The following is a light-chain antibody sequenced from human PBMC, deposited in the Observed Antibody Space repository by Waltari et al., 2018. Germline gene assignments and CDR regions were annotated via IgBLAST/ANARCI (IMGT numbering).Light chain of an antibody. CDR1: SGHSNNI. CDR3: QTGGHGTWV. Sequence: QLVVTQSPSASASLGASVKLTCTLSSGHSNNIIAWLQQRPEKGPRYLMKVNSDGSHIRGDEIPDRFSGSSSGVERYLTISSLQSEDEADYYGQTGGHGTWVFGGGTKLTVL. CDR2: VNSDGSH. J-gene: IGLJ3*02. V-gene: IGLV4-69*01.